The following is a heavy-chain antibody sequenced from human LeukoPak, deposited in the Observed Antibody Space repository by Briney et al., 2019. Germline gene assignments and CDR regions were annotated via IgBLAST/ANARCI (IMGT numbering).Heavy chain of an antibody. V-gene: IGHV3-48*01. CDR2: ISSSSSTI. D-gene: IGHD3-3*01. CDR1: GFTFSSYS. Sequence: SGGSLRLSCAASGFTFSSYSMNWVRQAPGKGLEWGSYISSSSSTIYYADSVKGRFTISRDNAKNSLYLQMNSLRAEDTAVYYCARDGQTIFGVVPMGYWGQGTLVTVSS. J-gene: IGHJ4*02. CDR3: ARDGQTIFGVVPMGY.